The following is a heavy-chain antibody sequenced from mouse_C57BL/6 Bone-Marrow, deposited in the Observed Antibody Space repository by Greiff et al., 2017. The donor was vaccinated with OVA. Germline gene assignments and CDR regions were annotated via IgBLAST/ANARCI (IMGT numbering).Heavy chain of an antibody. CDR3: ARRTYDGYIDY. CDR1: GYSFTSYY. D-gene: IGHD2-3*01. CDR2: IYPGSGNT. Sequence: QVQLQQSGPELVKPGASVKISCKASGYSFTSYYIHWVKQRPGQGLEWIGWIYPGSGNTKYNEKFKGKATLTADPSSSTAYMQLSSLTSEDSAVYYCARRTYDGYIDYWGQGTTLTVSS. V-gene: IGHV1-66*01. J-gene: IGHJ2*01.